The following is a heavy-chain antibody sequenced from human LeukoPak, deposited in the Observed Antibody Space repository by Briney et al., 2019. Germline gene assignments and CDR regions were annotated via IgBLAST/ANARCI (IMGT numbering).Heavy chain of an antibody. J-gene: IGHJ4*02. CDR3: ARVGYDYVWGSIDY. Sequence: PSGTLSLTCTVSGYSISSGYYWGWIRQPPGKGLEWIGSIYHSGSTYYNPSLKSRVTISVDTSKNQFSLKLSSVTAADTAVYYCARVGYDYVWGSIDYWGQGTLVTVSS. CDR2: IYHSGST. D-gene: IGHD3-16*01. V-gene: IGHV4-38-2*02. CDR1: GYSISSGYY.